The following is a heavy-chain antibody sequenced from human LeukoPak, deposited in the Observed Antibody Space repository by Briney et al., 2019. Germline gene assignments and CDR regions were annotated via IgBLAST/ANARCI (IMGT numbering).Heavy chain of an antibody. J-gene: IGHJ4*02. CDR2: INHSGST. CDR1: GGSFSAYY. CDR3: ARGQRITMTD. D-gene: IGHD3-22*01. V-gene: IGHV4-34*01. Sequence: PSETLSLTCAVYGGSFSAYYWSWIRQPPGEGLEWIGEINHSGSTNYNPSLKSRVAISVDTSRNQSSLRLSSVTAADTAVYYCARGQRITMTDWGQGTLVTVSS.